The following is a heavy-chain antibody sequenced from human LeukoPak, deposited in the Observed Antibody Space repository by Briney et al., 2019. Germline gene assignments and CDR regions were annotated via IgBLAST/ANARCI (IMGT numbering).Heavy chain of an antibody. CDR3: ARSGPYNNYYGMDV. J-gene: IGHJ6*02. D-gene: IGHD3-10*01. Sequence: SETLSLTCIVSGGSISTSAYYWGWIRQPPGEGLQWIGSIYYSGNTYYNSSLKSRVTISVDTSTSQFSLKLSSVTAADTAVYFCARSGPYNNYYGMDVWGQGTTVTVSS. CDR2: IYYSGNT. V-gene: IGHV4-39*07. CDR1: GGSISTSAYY.